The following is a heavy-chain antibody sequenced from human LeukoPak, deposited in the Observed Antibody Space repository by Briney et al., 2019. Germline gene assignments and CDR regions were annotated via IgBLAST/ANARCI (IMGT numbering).Heavy chain of an antibody. CDR3: ARARYTGSYSLFDY. CDR2: IYYSGST. V-gene: IGHV4-30-4*08. J-gene: IGHJ4*02. Sequence: SETLSLTCTVSGASITNYSYYWGWVRRPPGKGLEWIGYIYYSGSTYYDPSLKSRVTMSVDTSKNQFSLRLTSVTAADTAVYYCARARYTGSYSLFDYWGQGTLVTVSS. CDR1: GASITNYSYY. D-gene: IGHD1-26*01.